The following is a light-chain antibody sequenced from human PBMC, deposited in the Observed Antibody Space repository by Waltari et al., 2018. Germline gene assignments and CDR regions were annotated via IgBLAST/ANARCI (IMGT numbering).Light chain of an antibody. CDR1: SSDLGYVNY. CDR2: DVN. V-gene: IGLV2-11*01. CDR3: CSYAGNYLRV. Sequence: QSALTQPRLVSGSPGQSVTISCTGTSSDLGYVNYASWYQQQTGKDPKVIIYDVNERPSGIPDRFSVSKSGNTASLTISGLQAEDEADYYCCSYAGNYLRVFGGGTKLTVL. J-gene: IGLJ2*01.